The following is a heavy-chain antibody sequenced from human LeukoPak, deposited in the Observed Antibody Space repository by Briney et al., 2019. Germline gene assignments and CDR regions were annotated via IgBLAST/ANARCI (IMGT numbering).Heavy chain of an antibody. CDR2: SNPNSGGT. CDR1: GYTFTVYY. J-gene: IGHJ4*02. CDR3: AREEGEWFGELFIRCIY. D-gene: IGHD3-10*01. Sequence: ASVKLSCKASGYTFTVYYIHWGRQAPGQGLEWMGWSNPNSGGTKYAQKFQGRVTMTRDTSINTAYMELSRLRSDDTAVYYCAREEGEWFGELFIRCIYWRQGTLLTVSS. V-gene: IGHV1-2*02.